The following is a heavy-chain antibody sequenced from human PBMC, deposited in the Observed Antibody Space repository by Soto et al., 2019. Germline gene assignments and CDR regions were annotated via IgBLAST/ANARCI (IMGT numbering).Heavy chain of an antibody. CDR3: AKRSSYDFWSGLSF. D-gene: IGHD3-3*01. CDR2: ISGSGGST. CDR1: GYTFWSYA. J-gene: IGHJ4*02. V-gene: IGHV3-23*01. Sequence: GGSLKLCCAASGYTFWSYAMSWARQAPGKELEWVSAISGSGGSTYYADSVKGRFTISRDNSKNTLYLQMNSLRAEDTAVYYCAKRSSYDFWSGLSFWGQGTLVTVSS.